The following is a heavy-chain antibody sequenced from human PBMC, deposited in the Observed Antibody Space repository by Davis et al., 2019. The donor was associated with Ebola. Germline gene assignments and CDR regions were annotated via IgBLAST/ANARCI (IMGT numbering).Heavy chain of an antibody. CDR3: ARFSRGELENY. Sequence: GSLKISCEVSGFTFSSYWMSWVRQAPGKGLEWVANIRQDGSEKQHVDSVKGRFTISRDNAKNSLYLQMNSLRVEDTGVYYCARFSRGELENYWGQGTLVTVSS. D-gene: IGHD3-10*01. CDR1: GFTFSSYW. V-gene: IGHV3-7*01. J-gene: IGHJ4*02. CDR2: IRQDGSEK.